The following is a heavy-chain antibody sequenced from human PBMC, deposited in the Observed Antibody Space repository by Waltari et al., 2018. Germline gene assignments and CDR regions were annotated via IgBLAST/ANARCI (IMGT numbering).Heavy chain of an antibody. J-gene: IGHJ3*02. V-gene: IGHV3-48*01. CDR1: GFTFRSYS. CDR2: ISISSSTI. D-gene: IGHD1-26*01. Sequence: EVQLVESGGGLVQPGGSLRLSCAASGFTFRSYSMNWVRPAPGKGLGWVSYISISSSTIYYADSVKCRFTISRDNAKNSLYLQMNSLRAEDTAVYYCARGGRWELPSMGAFDIWGQGTMVTVSS. CDR3: ARGGRWELPSMGAFDI.